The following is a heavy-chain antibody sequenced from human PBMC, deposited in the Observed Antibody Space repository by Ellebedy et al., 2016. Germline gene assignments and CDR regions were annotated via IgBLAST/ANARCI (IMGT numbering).Heavy chain of an antibody. CDR2: ISSNGGST. J-gene: IGHJ6*02. D-gene: IGHD2-2*01. V-gene: IGHV3-64D*06. Sequence: GGSLRLXCSASGFTFSSYAIHWVRQAPGKGLEYVSGISSNGGSTYYADSVKGRFTISRDISKNTVYLQMSSLRAEDTAVYYCVKDLRSTRCCAVYGMDVWGQGTTVTVAS. CDR1: GFTFSSYA. CDR3: VKDLRSTRCCAVYGMDV.